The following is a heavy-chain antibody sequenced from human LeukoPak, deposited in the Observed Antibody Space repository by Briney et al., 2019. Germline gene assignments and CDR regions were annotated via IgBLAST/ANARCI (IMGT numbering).Heavy chain of an antibody. J-gene: IGHJ4*02. CDR2: IYYSGST. Sequence: PSGTLSLTCTVSGGSISSYYWSWIPQPPGKGLEWIGYIYYSGSTNYNPSLRSRVTISVDTSKKQFSLKLSSVTAADTAVFYCARAPYDSSGSLDYWGQGTLVTVSS. D-gene: IGHD3-22*01. V-gene: IGHV4-59*01. CDR3: ARAPYDSSGSLDY. CDR1: GGSISSYY.